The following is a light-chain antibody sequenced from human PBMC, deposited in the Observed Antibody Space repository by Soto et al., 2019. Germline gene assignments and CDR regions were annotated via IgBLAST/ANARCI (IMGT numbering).Light chain of an antibody. V-gene: IGLV4-69*01. Sequence: QAVVTQSPSASASLGASVKLTCTLSSGHSSYAIAWHQQQPEKAPRYLMKVNSDGRYSKGDGIPDRFSGSSSGAERYLTISSLQSEDEADYYCQTWGTGIVVFGGGTKLTVL. CDR2: VNSDGRY. CDR1: SGHSSYA. J-gene: IGLJ2*01. CDR3: QTWGTGIVV.